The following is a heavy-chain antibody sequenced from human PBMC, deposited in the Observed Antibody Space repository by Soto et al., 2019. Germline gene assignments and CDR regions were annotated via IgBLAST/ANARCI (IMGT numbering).Heavy chain of an antibody. D-gene: IGHD4-17*01. CDR3: ARGAVTTNYHYYVMDV. Sequence: PGGSLRLSCAASGFTFSAYAMHWVRQAPVKGLEWVAVISYDGSSQNYADSVKGRFTISRDNSKNTLYLQMNSLRDEDMALYYCARGAVTTNYHYYVMDVWGRGSPVTVS. CDR2: ISYDGSSQ. CDR1: GFTFSAYA. V-gene: IGHV3-30-3*01. J-gene: IGHJ6*02.